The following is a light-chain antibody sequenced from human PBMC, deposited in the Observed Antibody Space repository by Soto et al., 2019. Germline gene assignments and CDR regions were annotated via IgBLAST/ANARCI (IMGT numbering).Light chain of an antibody. J-gene: IGKJ1*01. CDR2: GAA. V-gene: IGKV1-27*01. CDR3: QRYSGAPPWT. Sequence: DIQMTQSPSSLSASVGDRVTITCRASQDIHSNLARYQQKPGKVPRLLMYGAASLQSGFPSRFSGSGSGTDFTLTISSLQPDDVASYYCQRYSGAPPWTFGQGTKVEIK. CDR1: QDIHSN.